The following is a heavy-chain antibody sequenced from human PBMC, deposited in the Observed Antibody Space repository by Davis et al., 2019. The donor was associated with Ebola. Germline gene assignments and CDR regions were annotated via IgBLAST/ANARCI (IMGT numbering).Heavy chain of an antibody. CDR2: ISAHNGNT. CDR3: ARIFDTTGFFHDALDS. J-gene: IGHJ3*01. CDR1: GYTFSSYG. Sequence: AASVKVSCKASGYTFSSYGTTWPRQAPEQGLAWLGWISAHNGNTDYAQKFQGRVTLTTDISTSTVYMELRSLILDDTAVYYCARIFDTTGFFHDALDSWGQGTLITVSS. V-gene: IGHV1-18*04. D-gene: IGHD2-8*02.